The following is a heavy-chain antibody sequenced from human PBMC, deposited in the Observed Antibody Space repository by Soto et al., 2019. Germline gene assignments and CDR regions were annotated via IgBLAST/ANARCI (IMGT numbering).Heavy chain of an antibody. J-gene: IGHJ4*02. D-gene: IGHD3-22*01. V-gene: IGHV3-21*01. Sequence: TGGSLRLSCAASGFTFSSYSMNWVRQAPGKGLEWVSSISSSSSYIYYADSVKGRFTISRDNAKNSLYLQMNSLRAEDTAVYYCARGYYYDSSGYYFSVYWGQGTLVTVSS. CDR1: GFTFSSYS. CDR3: ARGYYYDSSGYYFSVY. CDR2: ISSSSSYI.